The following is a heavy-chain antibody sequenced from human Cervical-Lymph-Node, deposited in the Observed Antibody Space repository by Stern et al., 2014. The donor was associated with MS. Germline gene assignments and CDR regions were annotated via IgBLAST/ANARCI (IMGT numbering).Heavy chain of an antibody. CDR1: GYTFTNYH. CDR2: INPSGGST. CDR3: ARDMVDADKWFDP. J-gene: IGHJ5*02. D-gene: IGHD4/OR15-4a*01. Sequence: QVQLGESGAEVKKPGGSVNVSCKASGYTFTNYHIHWVRQAPGKGLEWMAMINPSGGSTTYGQKFQGRVTLTRDTSTSTVYMELRSLRSDDTALYYCARDMVDADKWFDPWGQGTLVTVSS. V-gene: IGHV1-46*01.